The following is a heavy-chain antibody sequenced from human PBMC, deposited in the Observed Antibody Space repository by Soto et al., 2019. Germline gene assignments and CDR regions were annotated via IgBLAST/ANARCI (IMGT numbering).Heavy chain of an antibody. V-gene: IGHV3-48*02. CDR3: ARGRELDS. CDR1: GFIFSSYS. Sequence: PGGSLRLSCAASGFIFSSYSMNWVRQAPGKGLEWVSYIDSSSSLIFYADSVRGRVTISRDNAKSSLYLQMNSLRDEDTAMYYCARGRELDSWGQGTLVTVSS. CDR2: IDSSSSLI. J-gene: IGHJ5*01.